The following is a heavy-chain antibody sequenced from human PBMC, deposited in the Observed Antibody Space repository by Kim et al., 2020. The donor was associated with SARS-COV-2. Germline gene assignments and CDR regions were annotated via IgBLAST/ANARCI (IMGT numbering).Heavy chain of an antibody. CDR2: IYPGDSDT. Sequence: GESLKISCKGSGYSFRSYWIGWVRQMPGKGLEWMGIIYPGDSDTRYSTSFQGQVTISADKSISTAYLQWSSLKASDTAMYYCARNLYSGSYYRYYYGMDVWGQGTTVTVSS. CDR3: ARNLYSGSYYRYYYGMDV. CDR1: GYSFRSYW. V-gene: IGHV5-51*01. D-gene: IGHD1-26*01. J-gene: IGHJ6*02.